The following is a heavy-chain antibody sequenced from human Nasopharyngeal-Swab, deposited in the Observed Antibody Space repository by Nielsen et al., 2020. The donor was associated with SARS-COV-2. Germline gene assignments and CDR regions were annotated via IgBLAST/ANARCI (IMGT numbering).Heavy chain of an antibody. V-gene: IGHV3-73*01. Sequence: GESLKISCAASGFTLSGSPMHWVRQASGKGLEWVGRIGTKADSYATPYAASVKGRFTVSRDDSKNTAYLQMNSLKTEDTAVYYCTRSTLPPATGFDIWGQGTVVTVS. D-gene: IGHD3-9*01. CDR3: TRSTLPPATGFDI. CDR2: IGTKADSYAT. CDR1: GFTLSGSP. J-gene: IGHJ3*02.